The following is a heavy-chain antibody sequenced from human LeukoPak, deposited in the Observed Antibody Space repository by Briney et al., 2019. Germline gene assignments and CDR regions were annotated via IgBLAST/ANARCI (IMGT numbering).Heavy chain of an antibody. Sequence: SETLSLTCTVSGGSISSSSYYWGWIRQPPGKGLEWIGEINHSGSTNYNPSLKSRVTISIDTSKNQFSLKVSSVTAADTAVYYCARIGARYYFYYMDVWGKGTTVIVSS. D-gene: IGHD6-6*01. CDR3: ARIGARYYFYYMDV. CDR1: GGSISSSSYY. J-gene: IGHJ6*03. V-gene: IGHV4-39*07. CDR2: INHSGST.